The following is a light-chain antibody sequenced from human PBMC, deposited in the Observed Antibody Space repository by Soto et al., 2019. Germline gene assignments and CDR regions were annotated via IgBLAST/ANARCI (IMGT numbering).Light chain of an antibody. Sequence: GDRVTITCRASQGIGSYLAWYQQKPGKAPKLLIYPASTLRSGVPSRFTGSGSVTEFTLTIGSLQPEDFATYYCQQLNNYPTSFGGGTKVEI. CDR1: QGIGSY. CDR2: PAS. CDR3: QQLNNYPTS. V-gene: IGKV1-9*01. J-gene: IGKJ4*01.